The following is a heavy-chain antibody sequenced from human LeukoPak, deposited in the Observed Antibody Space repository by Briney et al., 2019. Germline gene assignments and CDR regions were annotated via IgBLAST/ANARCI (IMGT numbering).Heavy chain of an antibody. CDR1: GYPFTNYA. Sequence: SVKVSCKASGYPFTNYAMNWVRQAPGQGLEYIGWINTNTGNPTYAQGFTGRFVFSLDTSASTAYLQISSLRSEDTAVYYCARAEVSCTGATCFSYWGQGTLVTVSS. V-gene: IGHV7-4-1*02. D-gene: IGHD2-15*01. J-gene: IGHJ4*02. CDR2: INTNTGNP. CDR3: ARAEVSCTGATCFSY.